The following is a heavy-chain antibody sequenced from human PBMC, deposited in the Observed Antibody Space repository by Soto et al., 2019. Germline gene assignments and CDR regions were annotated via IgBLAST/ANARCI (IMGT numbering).Heavy chain of an antibody. CDR3: AKGRYDFWSPYYFDS. Sequence: PGGSLRLCCVGPGLNFDYFAMRWVRQAPGKGLEWVSGITWNSRVLAYADSVKGRFTISRDNARNSLYLQMDSLRDEDTALYYCAKGRYDFWSPYYFDSWGQGTLVTVSS. V-gene: IGHV3-9*01. D-gene: IGHD3-3*01. J-gene: IGHJ4*02. CDR2: ITWNSRVL. CDR1: GLNFDYFA.